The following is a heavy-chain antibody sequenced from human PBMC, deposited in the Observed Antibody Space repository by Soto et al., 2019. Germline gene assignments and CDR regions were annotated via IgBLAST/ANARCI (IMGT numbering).Heavy chain of an antibody. Sequence: SETLSLTCTVSGGSISSGDYYWSWIRQPPGKGLEWIGYIYYSGSTYYNPSLKSRVTISVDTSKNQLSLQLNSATPDDTAVYYCARLIGNSWLDSWGQGTLVTVSS. CDR2: IYYSGST. D-gene: IGHD2-8*01. J-gene: IGHJ5*01. V-gene: IGHV4-30-4*01. CDR1: GGSISSGDYY. CDR3: ARLIGNSWLDS.